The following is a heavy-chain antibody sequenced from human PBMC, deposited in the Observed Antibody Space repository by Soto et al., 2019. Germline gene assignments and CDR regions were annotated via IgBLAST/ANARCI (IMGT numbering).Heavy chain of an antibody. D-gene: IGHD3-22*01. CDR1: GFTFSAYV. V-gene: IGHV3-23*01. Sequence: GGSLRLSCAASGFTFSAYVMTWVRQAPGKGLEWISGISGSGSNTYYADSVKGRFTISRDFSKNTLYLQMNRLRAEDTALYYCEKGHHSSGYYEWVDPWGQVTLVTVSS. CDR2: ISGSGSNT. CDR3: EKGHHSSGYYEWVDP. J-gene: IGHJ5*02.